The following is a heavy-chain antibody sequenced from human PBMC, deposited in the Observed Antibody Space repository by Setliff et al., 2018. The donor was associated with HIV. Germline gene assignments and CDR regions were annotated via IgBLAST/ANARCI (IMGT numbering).Heavy chain of an antibody. Sequence: ASVKVSCKASGYTFTCYGISWVRQAPGQGLEWMGWISAYNGNTNYAQKLQDRLTITTDESTSTAYMEPSSLRSEDTAVYYCARADSSNWYHVDYWGQGTLVTVSS. CDR1: GYTFTCYG. CDR3: ARADSSNWYHVDY. J-gene: IGHJ4*02. CDR2: ISAYNGNT. V-gene: IGHV1-18*01. D-gene: IGHD6-13*01.